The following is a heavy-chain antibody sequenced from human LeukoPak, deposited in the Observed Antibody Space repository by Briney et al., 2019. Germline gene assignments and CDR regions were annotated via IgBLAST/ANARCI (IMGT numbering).Heavy chain of an antibody. V-gene: IGHV1-2*02. D-gene: IGHD3-10*01. Sequence: GASVKVSCKASGYTFTGYYMHRVRQAPGQGLEWMGWINPNSGGTNYAQKFQGRVTMTRDTSISTAYMELSRLRSDDTAVYYCARVYYYGSGSYYNLYYFDYWGQGTLVTVSS. J-gene: IGHJ4*02. CDR1: GYTFTGYY. CDR3: ARVYYYGSGSYYNLYYFDY. CDR2: INPNSGGT.